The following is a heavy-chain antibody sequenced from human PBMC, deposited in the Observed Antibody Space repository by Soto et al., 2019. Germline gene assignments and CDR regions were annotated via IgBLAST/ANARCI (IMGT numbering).Heavy chain of an antibody. CDR1: GYTFTGYY. D-gene: IGHD2-2*01. J-gene: IGHJ6*02. Sequence: ASVKVSCKASGYTFTGYYMHWVRQAPGQGLEWMGWINPNSGGTNYAQKFQGRVTMTRDTSISTAYMELSRLRSDDTAVYYCARDIVVVPAATDYYGMDVWGQGTTVTVS. CDR2: INPNSGGT. CDR3: ARDIVVVPAATDYYGMDV. V-gene: IGHV1-2*02.